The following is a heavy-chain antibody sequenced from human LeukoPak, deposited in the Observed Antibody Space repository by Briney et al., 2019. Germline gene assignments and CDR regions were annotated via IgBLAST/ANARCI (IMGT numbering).Heavy chain of an antibody. Sequence: GGSLRLSCAASGFTFDDYGMSWVRQAPGKGLERVSGINWNGGSTGYADSVKGRFTISRDNAKNSLYLQMNSLRADDTALYYCARAKGYGDSPVAPYYMDVWGKGTTVTVSS. V-gene: IGHV3-20*04. CDR3: ARAKGYGDSPVAPYYMDV. J-gene: IGHJ6*03. D-gene: IGHD4-17*01. CDR1: GFTFDDYG. CDR2: INWNGGST.